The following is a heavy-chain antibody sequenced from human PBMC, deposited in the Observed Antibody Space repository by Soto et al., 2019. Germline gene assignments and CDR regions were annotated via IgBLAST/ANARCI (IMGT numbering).Heavy chain of an antibody. CDR1: GFTFSNAW. V-gene: IGHV3-15*01. CDR3: TTDRAGPYYYYYGMDV. D-gene: IGHD6-13*01. J-gene: IGHJ6*02. CDR2: IKSKTDGGTT. Sequence: GGSLRLSCAASGFTFSNAWMSWVRQAPGKGLEWVGRIKSKTDGGTTDYAAPVKGRFTISRDDSKNTLYLQMSSLKTEDTAVYYCTTDRAGPYYYYYGMDVWGQGTTVTVSS.